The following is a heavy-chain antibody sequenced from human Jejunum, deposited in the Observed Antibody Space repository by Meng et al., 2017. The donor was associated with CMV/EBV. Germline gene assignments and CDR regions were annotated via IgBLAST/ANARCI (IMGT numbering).Heavy chain of an antibody. CDR2: IYYSGIT. CDR1: AGSSSSYY. V-gene: IGHV4-59*01. CDR3: ARARVPAAPNYDY. Sequence: VSAGSSSSYYWSWIRQPPGKGLEWVGYIYYSGITNYNPSLKSRVTISVDTSKNQFSLKLTSVTAADTAVYYCARARVPAAPNYDYWGQGTRVTVAP. J-gene: IGHJ4*02. D-gene: IGHD2-2*01.